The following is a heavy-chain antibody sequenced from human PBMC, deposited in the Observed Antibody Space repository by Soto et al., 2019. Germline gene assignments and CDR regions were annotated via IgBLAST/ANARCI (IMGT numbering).Heavy chain of an antibody. CDR2: VKRKIDGETT. D-gene: IGHD2-15*01. V-gene: IGHV3-15*07. CDR3: TTGSVEGV. CDR1: DFSISNAW. Sequence: EVQLVESGGGLVKPGGSLRLSCAASDFSISNAWMNWVRQAPGKGLEWVGRVKRKIDGETTDYAAPVKGRFTISRDDSNNMLYLQMHSLKADDTAVYYCTTGSVEGVWGQGTTFTVSS. J-gene: IGHJ6*02.